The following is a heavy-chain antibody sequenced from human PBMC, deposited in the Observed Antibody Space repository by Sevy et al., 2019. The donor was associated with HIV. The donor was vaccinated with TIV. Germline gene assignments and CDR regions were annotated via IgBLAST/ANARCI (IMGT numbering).Heavy chain of an antibody. D-gene: IGHD3-22*01. CDR2: VSGGDDTT. CDR3: AKGGSTSGYYLNYFAY. J-gene: IGHJ4*02. V-gene: IGHV3-23*01. Sequence: GGSLRLSCAASGFTFNNYAMTWVRQAPGKGLEWVSAVSGGDDTTYYADSVKGRFTISRDNSKNTLYLQMNSLRAEDTAVYYCAKGGSTSGYYLNYFAYWGQGTLVTVSS. CDR1: GFTFNNYA.